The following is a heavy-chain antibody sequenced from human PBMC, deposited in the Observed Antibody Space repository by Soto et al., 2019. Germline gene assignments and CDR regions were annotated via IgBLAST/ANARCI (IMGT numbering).Heavy chain of an antibody. J-gene: IGHJ5*02. CDR3: AKDRPVKARSGSLSS. CDR1: GFTFSNYG. Sequence: QVQLVESGGGVVQPGRSLRLSCAASGFTFSNYGMHWVRQAPGKGLEWVTVISSDGNNKYYEDSVRGRFTISRDNSKNTLFLQMNSLRAEDTAMYYCAKDRPVKARSGSLSSWGQGTLVTVSS. CDR2: ISSDGNNK. V-gene: IGHV3-30*18. D-gene: IGHD1-26*01.